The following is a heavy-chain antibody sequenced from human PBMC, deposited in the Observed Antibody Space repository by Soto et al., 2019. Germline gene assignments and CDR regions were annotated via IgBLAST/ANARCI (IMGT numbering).Heavy chain of an antibody. V-gene: IGHV4-34*01. D-gene: IGHD3-10*01. CDR1: GGSVSGYY. J-gene: IGHJ5*02. Sequence: GTLSITCAVYGGSVSGYYWSWIRKPPGKGLEWIGEINHSGSTNYNPSLKSRVTISVDTSKNQFSLKLSSVPAADPAVFYCPRESRPMVRGPWFAPWGQGTLVTVSS. CDR3: PRESRPMVRGPWFAP. CDR2: INHSGST.